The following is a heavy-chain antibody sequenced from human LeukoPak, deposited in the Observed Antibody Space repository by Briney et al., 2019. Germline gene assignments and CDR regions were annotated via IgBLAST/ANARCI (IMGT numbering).Heavy chain of an antibody. CDR2: INHSGST. J-gene: IGHJ2*01. CDR1: GGSFSGYY. CDR3: ARHDRGKGWYFDL. V-gene: IGHV4-34*01. D-gene: IGHD3-10*02. Sequence: SETLSLTCAVYGGSFSGYYWSWIRQPPGKGLEWIGEINHSGSTNYNPSLKSRVTISVDTSKNQFSLKLSSVTAADTAVYYCARHDRGKGWYFDLWGRGTLVTVSS.